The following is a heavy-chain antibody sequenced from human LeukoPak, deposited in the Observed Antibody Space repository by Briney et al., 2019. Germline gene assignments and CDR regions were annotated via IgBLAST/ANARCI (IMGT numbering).Heavy chain of an antibody. D-gene: IGHD2/OR15-2a*01. J-gene: IGHJ4*02. CDR1: GITFSSYS. CDR2: VSSSGSTK. V-gene: IGHV3-48*01. CDR3: ARGGLSIMGY. Sequence: GGSLRLSCGASGITFSSYSMNWVRQAPGKGLEWVSYVSSSGSTKYYADSVKGRFTISRDNARNSLYLQMNSLRAEDTAVYFCARGGLSIMGYWGQGTLVTVSS.